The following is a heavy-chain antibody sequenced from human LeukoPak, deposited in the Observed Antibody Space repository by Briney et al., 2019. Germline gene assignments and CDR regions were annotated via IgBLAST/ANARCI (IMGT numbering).Heavy chain of an antibody. Sequence: SETLSLTCTVSGGSISGGSYYWSWIRQPAWKGLEWIGRIYTSGSTNYNPSLKSRVTISVDTSKNQFSLKLSSVTAADTAVYYCARDTAMVSLDYWGQGTLVTVSS. J-gene: IGHJ4*02. CDR1: GGSISGGSYY. D-gene: IGHD5-18*01. CDR2: IYTSGST. CDR3: ARDTAMVSLDY. V-gene: IGHV4-61*02.